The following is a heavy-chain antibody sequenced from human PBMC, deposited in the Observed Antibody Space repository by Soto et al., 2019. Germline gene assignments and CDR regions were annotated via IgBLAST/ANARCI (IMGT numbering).Heavy chain of an antibody. J-gene: IGHJ3*02. CDR2: IKHSGST. CDR1: GGSFSGYY. V-gene: IGHV4-34*01. CDR3: ARGRSGYNFEDAFDI. D-gene: IGHD5-12*01. Sequence: PSETLSLTCAVYGGSFSGYYWSWIRQPPGKGLEWIGEIKHSGSTNYNPSLKSRVTISVDTSKNQFSLKLSSVTAADTAVYYCARGRSGYNFEDAFDIWGQGTMVTVSS.